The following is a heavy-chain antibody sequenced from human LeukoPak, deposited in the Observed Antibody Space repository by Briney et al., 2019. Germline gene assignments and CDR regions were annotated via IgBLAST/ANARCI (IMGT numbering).Heavy chain of an antibody. CDR2: INHSGST. J-gene: IGHJ4*02. CDR1: SGSFSGYY. D-gene: IGHD2-15*01. V-gene: IGHV4-34*01. Sequence: SETLSLTCAVYSGSFSGYYWSWIRQPPGKGLEWIGEINHSGSTNYNPSLKSRVTISVDTSKNQFSLKLSSVTAADTAVCYCARVGSVVVAAKYYFDYWGQGTLVTVSS. CDR3: ARVGSVVVAAKYYFDY.